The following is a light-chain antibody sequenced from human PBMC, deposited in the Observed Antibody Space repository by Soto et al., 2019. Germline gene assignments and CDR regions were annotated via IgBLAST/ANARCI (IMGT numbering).Light chain of an antibody. V-gene: IGKV1-5*01. Sequence: DIQMTQSPSTLSASVGDRVIIACRASQSISTWLAWYQQKPGKAPNLLIYDASTLQSGVPLRFSGSGSGTEFTLTISSLQPDDFATYYCQQYNSYWYTFGQGTKVDIK. CDR2: DAS. CDR1: QSISTW. J-gene: IGKJ2*01. CDR3: QQYNSYWYT.